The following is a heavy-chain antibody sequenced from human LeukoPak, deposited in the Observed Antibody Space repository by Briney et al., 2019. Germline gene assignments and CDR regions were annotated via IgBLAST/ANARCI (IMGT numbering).Heavy chain of an antibody. CDR2: INPSGGST. D-gene: IGHD3-22*01. CDR1: GYTFTGYY. V-gene: IGHV1-46*01. CDR3: ARAFSGYHFDY. Sequence: GASVKVSCKASGYTFTGYYMHWVRQAPGQGLEWMGIINPSGGSTSYAQKFQGRVTMTRDTSTSTVYMELSSLRSEDTAVYYCARAFSGYHFDYWGQGTLVTVSS. J-gene: IGHJ4*02.